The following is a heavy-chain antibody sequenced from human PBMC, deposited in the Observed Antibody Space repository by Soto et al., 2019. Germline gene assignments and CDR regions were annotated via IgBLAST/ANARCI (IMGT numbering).Heavy chain of an antibody. J-gene: IGHJ4*02. V-gene: IGHV4-39*01. CDR1: GGSISSSSYF. D-gene: IGHD6-19*01. CDR2: IHSSGST. CDR3: GRRVRIAVAPFDY. Sequence: QLQLQESGPGLVKPSETLSLTCSASGGSISSSSYFWDWIRQPPGKGLEWIASIHSSGSTYYNPSLKSRFTISIDTSKNQFSLKLSSVTAADTAVYYCGRRVRIAVAPFDYWGQGTLVTVSS.